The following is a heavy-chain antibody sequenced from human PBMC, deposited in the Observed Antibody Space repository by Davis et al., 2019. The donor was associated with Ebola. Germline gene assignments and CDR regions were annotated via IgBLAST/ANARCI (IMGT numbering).Heavy chain of an antibody. V-gene: IGHV3-33*08. CDR3: ARARFGELFLDY. D-gene: IGHD3-10*01. J-gene: IGHJ4*02. Sequence: GESLKISCAASGFTFSDYYMSWIRQAPGKGLEWVAVIWYDGSNKYYADSVKGRFTISRENAKNSLYLQMNSLRAGDTAVYYCARARFGELFLDYWGQGTLVTVSS. CDR2: IWYDGSNK. CDR1: GFTFSDYY.